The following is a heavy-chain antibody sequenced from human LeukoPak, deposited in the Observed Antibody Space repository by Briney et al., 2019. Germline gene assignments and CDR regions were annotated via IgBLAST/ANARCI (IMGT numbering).Heavy chain of an antibody. V-gene: IGHV5-51*01. CDR3: ARHQSPYYYDNPTWFDP. CDR1: GYSFTSYW. D-gene: IGHD3-22*01. Sequence: PGESLKISCKGSGYSFTSYWIGWVRQMPGKGLEWMGIIYPGDSDTRYSPSFQGQVTISADKSISTAYLQWSSLEASDTAMYYCARHQSPYYYDNPTWFDPWGQGTLVTVSS. J-gene: IGHJ5*02. CDR2: IYPGDSDT.